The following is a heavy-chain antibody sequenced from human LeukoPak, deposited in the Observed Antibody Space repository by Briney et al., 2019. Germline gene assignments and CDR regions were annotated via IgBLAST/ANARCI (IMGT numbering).Heavy chain of an antibody. D-gene: IGHD6-19*01. CDR3: AKGSSYSSDYYFDY. Sequence: GGSLRLSCAASGFTFSSYVMGWVRQAPGKGLEWASSISGSGASTYYADSVRGRFTISRDNSKDTLYLQMSSLRADDTAIYFCAKGSSYSSDYYFDYWGQGTLVTVSS. CDR1: GFTFSSYV. CDR2: ISGSGAST. J-gene: IGHJ4*02. V-gene: IGHV3-23*01.